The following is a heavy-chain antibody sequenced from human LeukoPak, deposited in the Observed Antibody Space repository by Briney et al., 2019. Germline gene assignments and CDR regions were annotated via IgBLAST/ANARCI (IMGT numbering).Heavy chain of an antibody. V-gene: IGHV4-59*08. Sequence: SETLSLTCTVSGGSISTYYWSWIREPPGKGLEGIEYIYYSGSTNYNPSLESRVTMSVDTSKNQFSLKLTSVTAADTAVYYCARLGVASRGYSFGPDYWGQGTLVTVSS. CDR2: IYYSGST. CDR3: ARLGVASRGYSFGPDY. D-gene: IGHD5-18*01. J-gene: IGHJ4*02. CDR1: GGSISTYY.